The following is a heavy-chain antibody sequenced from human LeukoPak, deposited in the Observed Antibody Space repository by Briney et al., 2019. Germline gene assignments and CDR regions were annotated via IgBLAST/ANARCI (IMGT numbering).Heavy chain of an antibody. CDR2: IIGSVGST. CDR1: GFTFSSYA. D-gene: IGHD5-18*01. CDR3: AKEQRGYSYDY. V-gene: IGHV3-23*01. J-gene: IGHJ4*02. Sequence: GGSLRVSCAASGFTFSSYAMSWVRQAPGKGLEWVSAIIGSVGSTYYADSVKGRFTISRDNSKNTLYLQMNSLRAEDTAVYYCAKEQRGYSYDYWGQGTLVTASS.